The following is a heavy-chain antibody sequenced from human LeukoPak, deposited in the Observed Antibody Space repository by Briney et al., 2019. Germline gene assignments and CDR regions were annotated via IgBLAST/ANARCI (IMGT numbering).Heavy chain of an antibody. V-gene: IGHV1-69*01. D-gene: IGHD2-2*01. J-gene: IGHJ5*02. Sequence: SVKVSCKASGGTFISYAISWVRQAPGQGREWMGGIIPIFGTANYAQKFQGRVTITADESTSTAYMELSSLRSEDTAVYYCARENCSSTSCYSNWFDPWGQGTLVTVSS. CDR1: GGTFISYA. CDR3: ARENCSSTSCYSNWFDP. CDR2: IIPIFGTA.